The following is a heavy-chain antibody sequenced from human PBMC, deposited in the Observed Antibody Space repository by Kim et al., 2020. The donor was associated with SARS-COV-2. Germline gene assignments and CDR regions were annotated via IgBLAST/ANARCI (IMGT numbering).Heavy chain of an antibody. Sequence: SETLSHTCAVYGGSFSGYYWSWIRQPPGKGLEWIGEINHSGSTNYNPSLKSRVTISVDTSKNQFSLKLSSVTAADTAVYYCARGPRYCSSTSCYGYFYYYYGMDVWGQGTTVTVSS. CDR2: INHSGST. D-gene: IGHD2-2*01. V-gene: IGHV4-34*01. J-gene: IGHJ6*02. CDR1: GGSFSGYY. CDR3: ARGPRYCSSTSCYGYFYYYYGMDV.